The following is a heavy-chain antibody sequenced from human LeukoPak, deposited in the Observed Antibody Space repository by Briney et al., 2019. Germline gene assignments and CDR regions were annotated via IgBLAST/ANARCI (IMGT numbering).Heavy chain of an antibody. CDR2: IIPIFGTA. D-gene: IGHD4-17*01. Sequence: GASVKVSCKASGGTFSSYAISWVRQAPGQGLEWMGGIIPIFGTANYAQKFQGRVTITTDESTSTAYMELSSLRSEDTAVYYCARDGTTVTTRPFDYWGQGTLVTVSS. V-gene: IGHV1-69*05. CDR1: GGTFSSYA. J-gene: IGHJ4*02. CDR3: ARDGTTVTTRPFDY.